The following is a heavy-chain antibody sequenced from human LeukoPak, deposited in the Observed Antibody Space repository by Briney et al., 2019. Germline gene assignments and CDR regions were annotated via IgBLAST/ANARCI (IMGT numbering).Heavy chain of an antibody. D-gene: IGHD3-22*01. CDR3: AKGTGLGYSESSGYVFDI. Sequence: GSLRLSCTASGFTFSSYAMSWVRQAPGKGLEWVSGISGSGGSTYYADSVQGRFTISRANSKNTLYLQLNSLRAEDTAEYYCAKGTGLGYSESSGYVFDIWGHGTMVTVS. CDR2: ISGSGGST. V-gene: IGHV3-23*01. CDR1: GFTFSSYA. J-gene: IGHJ3*02.